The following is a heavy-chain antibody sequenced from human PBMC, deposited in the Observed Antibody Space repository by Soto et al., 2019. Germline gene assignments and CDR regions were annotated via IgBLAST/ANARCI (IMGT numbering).Heavy chain of an antibody. V-gene: IGHV4-39*01. CDR1: GCSISSGSYY. CDR2: VYYSGST. J-gene: IGHJ3*02. D-gene: IGHD3-22*01. Sequence: SETLSLTCTVSGCSISSGSYYWDWIRQPPGKGLEWIGNVYYSGSTNYNPSLESRVTISVDTSKNQFSLKLSSVTAADTAVYYCARQTDSYYTFDAXDIWGQGTMVTVSS. CDR3: ARQTDSYYTFDAXDI.